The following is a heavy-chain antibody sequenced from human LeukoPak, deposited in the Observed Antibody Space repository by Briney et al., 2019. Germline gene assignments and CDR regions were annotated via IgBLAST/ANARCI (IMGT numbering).Heavy chain of an antibody. CDR2: LTGSGGST. Sequence: GGSLRLSCAASGFTFSNYILSWGREGPGKGLEWGSGLTGSGGSTYSADSVKGRFTLSTDNTKRTLYLQMKILRAEDTAIYYCAKDNPYCSGGSCYYYYDMDVWGKGTTVTISS. D-gene: IGHD2-15*01. CDR1: GFTFSNYI. J-gene: IGHJ6*03. V-gene: IGHV3-23*01. CDR3: AKDNPYCSGGSCYYYYDMDV.